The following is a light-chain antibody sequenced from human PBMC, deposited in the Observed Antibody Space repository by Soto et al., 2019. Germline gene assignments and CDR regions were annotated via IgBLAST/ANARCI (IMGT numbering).Light chain of an antibody. CDR3: QSYDSSLSGVV. Sequence: QSVLTQPPSVSGAPGQRVTISCTWSSSNIGAGYDVHWYQQLPGTAPKLLIYGNNNRPSGVPDRFSGSKSGTSASLAITGLQAEDEADYYCQSYDSSLSGVVFGGGTKVTVL. CDR2: GNN. V-gene: IGLV1-40*01. J-gene: IGLJ2*01. CDR1: SSNIGAGYD.